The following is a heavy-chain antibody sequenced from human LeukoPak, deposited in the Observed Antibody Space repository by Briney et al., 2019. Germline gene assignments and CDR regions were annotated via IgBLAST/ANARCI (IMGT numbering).Heavy chain of an antibody. Sequence: GGSLRLSCAASGFTVTSSYMNWVRQAPGKGLEWVSLIYSGGLTFYADSVKGRFTVSRDRSRNTLYLQMKSLRAEDTAVYYCATPGQWPVYFDYWGPGIQVTVSS. V-gene: IGHV3-53*01. CDR2: IYSGGLT. CDR3: ATPGQWPVYFDY. D-gene: IGHD6-19*01. CDR1: GFTVTSSY. J-gene: IGHJ4*02.